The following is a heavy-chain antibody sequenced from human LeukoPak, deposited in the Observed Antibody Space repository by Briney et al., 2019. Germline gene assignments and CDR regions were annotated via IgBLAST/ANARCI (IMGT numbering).Heavy chain of an antibody. CDR1: GGSISSYY. D-gene: IGHD3-22*01. CDR3: ARDKGTYYYAFDY. J-gene: IGHJ4*02. Sequence: ETLSLTCTVSGGSISSYYWSRVRQAPGKGLEWVSVIYSGGSTYYADSVKGRFTISRDNSKNTLYLQMNSLRAEDTAVYYCARDKGTYYYAFDYWGQGTLVTVSS. CDR2: IYSGGST. V-gene: IGHV3-66*01.